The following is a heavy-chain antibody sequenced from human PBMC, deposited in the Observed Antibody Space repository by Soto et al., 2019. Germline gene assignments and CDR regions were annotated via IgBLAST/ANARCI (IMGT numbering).Heavy chain of an antibody. D-gene: IGHD3-22*01. CDR1: GFTFTDYA. V-gene: IGHV3-30-3*01. Sequence: QVQLVESGGGVVQPGRSPRLSCAASGFTFTDYALHWVRQAPGKGLEWVAVISYDGGKKYYADSVKGRFTISRDNSKNTVYLQMNSLRVEDTAVYYCARDTYLDSSGPTYYYYYGIDVWGQGTTVTVSS. CDR3: ARDTYLDSSGPTYYYYYGIDV. J-gene: IGHJ6*02. CDR2: ISYDGGKK.